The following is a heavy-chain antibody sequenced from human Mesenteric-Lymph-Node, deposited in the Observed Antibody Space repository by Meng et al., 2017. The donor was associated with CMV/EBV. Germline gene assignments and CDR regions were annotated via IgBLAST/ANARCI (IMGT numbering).Heavy chain of an antibody. Sequence: GSLRLSCAASGFTFISYWMHWVRQAPGRGLVWVSRINPDGSTTYYADSVKGRFTISRDNAKNTVYLQMNSLRAEDTAVYYCARVEPPAGYGLDYWGQGTLVIVSS. CDR2: INPDGSTT. V-gene: IGHV3-74*01. CDR3: ARVEPPAGYGLDY. J-gene: IGHJ4*02. CDR1: GFTFISYW. D-gene: IGHD2-2*01.